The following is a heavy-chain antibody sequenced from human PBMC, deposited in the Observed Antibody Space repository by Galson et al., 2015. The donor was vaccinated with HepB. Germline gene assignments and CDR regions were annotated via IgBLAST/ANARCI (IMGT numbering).Heavy chain of an antibody. CDR1: GYMFTTYY. CDR3: ARGREYSGYARETYSVSYLDY. V-gene: IGHV1-2*06. CDR2: INPNSGDR. D-gene: IGHD5-12*01. Sequence: SVKVSCKASGYMFTTYYLYWVRQAPGQGLEWMGRINPNSGDRNYARKFQGRISMTRDTSMTTAYMELSSLRSDDTAVYYCARGREYSGYARETYSVSYLDYLGQGTLVTVSS. J-gene: IGHJ4*02.